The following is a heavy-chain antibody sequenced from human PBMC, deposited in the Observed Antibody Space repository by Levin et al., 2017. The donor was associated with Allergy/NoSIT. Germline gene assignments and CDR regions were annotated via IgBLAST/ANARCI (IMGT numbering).Heavy chain of an antibody. CDR1: GFTFSSYG. D-gene: IGHD6-19*01. CDR3: AKDGYGSGWYPLGNDAFEM. CDR2: ISSDGRKK. V-gene: IGHV3-30*18. J-gene: IGHJ3*02. Sequence: GGSLRLSCAASGFTFSSYGMHWVRQAPGKGLEWVAVISSDGRKKFYADSVKGRFTISRDNSKNTLDLQMNSLRADDTAVYYCAKDGYGSGWYPLGNDAFEMWGQGTKVSVSS.